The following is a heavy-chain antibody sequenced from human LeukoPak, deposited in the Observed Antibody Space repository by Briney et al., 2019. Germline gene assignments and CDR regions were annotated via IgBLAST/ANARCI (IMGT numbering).Heavy chain of an antibody. V-gene: IGHV4-59*08. J-gene: IGHJ5*02. CDR1: GGSIGSYY. CDR3: ARGYSSSWYFNWFDP. D-gene: IGHD6-13*01. Sequence: SETLSLTCTVSGGSIGSYYWSWIRQPPGKGLEWIGYIYYNGYTDYNPSLKSRVTISLHTSKNQFSLKLSSVTAADTAVYYCARGYSSSWYFNWFDPWGQGTLVTVSS. CDR2: IYYNGYT.